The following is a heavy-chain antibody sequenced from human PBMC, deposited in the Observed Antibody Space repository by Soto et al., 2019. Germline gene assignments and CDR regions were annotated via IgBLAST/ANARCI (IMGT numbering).Heavy chain of an antibody. J-gene: IGHJ4*02. CDR2: IRGDGSST. Sequence: EVQLVESGGGLVQPGGSLRLSCAASGFTFSFYWMHWVRQAPGKGLVWVSRIRGDGSSTSYADSLKGRFTISRDNAKNTVYVQMNSLRVEDTAVYYCAGGVSSGWDYYFDYWGQGTLVTVSS. CDR1: GFTFSFYW. CDR3: AGGVSSGWDYYFDY. V-gene: IGHV3-74*01. D-gene: IGHD6-19*01.